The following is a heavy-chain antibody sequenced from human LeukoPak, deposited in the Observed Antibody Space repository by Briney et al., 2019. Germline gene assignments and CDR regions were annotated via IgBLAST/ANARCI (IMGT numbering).Heavy chain of an antibody. Sequence: SETLSLTCTVSGGSISSYYWSWIRQPPGKGLEGIGYIYYSGSTNYNPSLKSRVTISVDTSKNQFSLKLSSVTAADTAVYYCARGDFWSGYYPFDYWGQGTLVTVSS. CDR2: IYYSGST. V-gene: IGHV4-59*01. CDR3: ARGDFWSGYYPFDY. D-gene: IGHD3-3*01. CDR1: GGSISSYY. J-gene: IGHJ4*02.